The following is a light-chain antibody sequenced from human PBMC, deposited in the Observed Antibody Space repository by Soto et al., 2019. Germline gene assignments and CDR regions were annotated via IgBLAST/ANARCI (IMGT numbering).Light chain of an antibody. CDR2: DNN. V-gene: IGLV1-51*01. CDR1: SANIGINY. CDR3: GAWYSSLSAWV. J-gene: IGLJ3*02. Sequence: QSVLTQPPSVSAAPGQKVTISCSGSSANIGINYVSWYQQLPGKAPKFLIYDNNKRASGIPDRFSGSKSGTSANLGITGLQTGDEADYYCGAWYSSLSAWVFGGGTKLTVL.